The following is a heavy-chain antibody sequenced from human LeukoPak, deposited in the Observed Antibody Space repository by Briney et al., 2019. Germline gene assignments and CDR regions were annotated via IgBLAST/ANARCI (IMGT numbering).Heavy chain of an antibody. CDR2: ISYDGRNK. D-gene: IGHD1-26*01. Sequence: PGRSLRLSCAASGFTFSSYGMHWVRQAPGKGLEWVAVISYDGRNKYHSDSVKGRFTISRDNSKNTLYLQMNSLRAEGTAVYYCAKDSSSGAADYYFDYWGQGTLVTVSS. V-gene: IGHV3-30*18. CDR3: AKDSSSGAADYYFDY. J-gene: IGHJ4*02. CDR1: GFTFSSYG.